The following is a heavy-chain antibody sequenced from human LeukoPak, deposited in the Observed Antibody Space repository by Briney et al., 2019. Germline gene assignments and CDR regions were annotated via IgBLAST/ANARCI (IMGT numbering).Heavy chain of an antibody. CDR2: ISSSSSHT. Sequence: GGSLRLSCGASEFASSDFYMTWIRQAPGKGLEWVSYISSSSSHTNYADSVKGRFTISRDNAKNSLYLQMNSLRAEDTAVYYCARTNLGSGWRFDYWGQGTLVTVSS. D-gene: IGHD6-19*01. CDR1: EFASSDFY. CDR3: ARTNLGSGWRFDY. V-gene: IGHV3-11*06. J-gene: IGHJ4*02.